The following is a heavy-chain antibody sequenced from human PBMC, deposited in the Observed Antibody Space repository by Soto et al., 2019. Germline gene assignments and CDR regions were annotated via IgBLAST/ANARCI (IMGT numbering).Heavy chain of an antibody. V-gene: IGHV1-69*02. D-gene: IGHD2-15*01. CDR1: GGTFSSYT. Sequence: QVQLVQSGAEVKKPGSSVKVSCKASGGTFSSYTISWVRQAPGQGLEWMGRIIPILGIANYAQKFQGRVTITADKSXXTAYMELSSLRSEDTAVYYCATQAYCSGGSCYPDYWGQGTLVTVSS. CDR3: ATQAYCSGGSCYPDY. J-gene: IGHJ4*02. CDR2: IIPILGIA.